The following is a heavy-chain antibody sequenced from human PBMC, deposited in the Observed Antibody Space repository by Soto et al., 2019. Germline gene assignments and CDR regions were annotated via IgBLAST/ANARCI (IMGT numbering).Heavy chain of an antibody. D-gene: IGHD6-19*01. CDR3: ARDVSVRVAGTPPYYYGMDV. Sequence: TLSLTCAISGDSVSSNSAAWNWIRQSPSRGLEWLGRTYYRSKWYNDYAVSVKSRITINPDTSKNQFSLQLNSVTPEDTAVYYCARDVSVRVAGTPPYYYGMDVWGQGTTVTVSS. J-gene: IGHJ6*02. V-gene: IGHV6-1*01. CDR2: TYYRSKWYN. CDR1: GDSVSSNSAA.